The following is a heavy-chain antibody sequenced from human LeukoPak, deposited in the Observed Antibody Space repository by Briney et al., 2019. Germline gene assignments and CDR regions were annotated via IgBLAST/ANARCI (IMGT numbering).Heavy chain of an antibody. D-gene: IGHD1-14*01. CDR2: IYYSGST. Sequence: SETLSLTCTVSGGSIRSGGYYWSWIRQPPGKGLEWIGYIYYSGSTNYNPSLKSRVTISVDTSKNQFSLKLSSVTAADTAVYYCARGRPGDYGYFDLWGRGTLVTVSS. J-gene: IGHJ2*01. CDR3: ARGRPGDYGYFDL. CDR1: GGSIRSGGYY. V-gene: IGHV4-61*08.